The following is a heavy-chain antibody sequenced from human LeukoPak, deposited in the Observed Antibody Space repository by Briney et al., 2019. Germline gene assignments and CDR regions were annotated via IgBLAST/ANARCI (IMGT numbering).Heavy chain of an antibody. CDR2: IYLGDSDT. CDR1: GYSSISYW. D-gene: IGHD6-25*01. Sequence: AASLKISCKGSGYSSISYWIGWVRQLPGKGLVWMGIIYLGDSDTSYSPSFQGQVTISADTSISTSYLQRSSMTASDTAMYYCARHSSGAECWGAGTLGTVSS. V-gene: IGHV5-51*01. J-gene: IGHJ4*01. CDR3: ARHSSGAEC.